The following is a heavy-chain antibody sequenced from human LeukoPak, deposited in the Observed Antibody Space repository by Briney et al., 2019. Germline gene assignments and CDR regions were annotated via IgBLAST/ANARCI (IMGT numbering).Heavy chain of an antibody. CDR3: ARVRSSGWYPFDY. Sequence: SETLSLTCTVSGGSISSYYWSWIRQPPGKGLEWIGYIYYSGSTNYNPSLKSRVTISVDTPKNQFSLKLSSVTAADTAVYYCARVRSSGWYPFDYWGQGTLVTVSS. CDR2: IYYSGST. V-gene: IGHV4-59*01. D-gene: IGHD6-19*01. CDR1: GGSISSYY. J-gene: IGHJ4*02.